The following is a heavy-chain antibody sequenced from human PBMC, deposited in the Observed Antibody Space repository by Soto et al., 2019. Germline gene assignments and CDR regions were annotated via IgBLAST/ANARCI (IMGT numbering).Heavy chain of an antibody. CDR3: AKDAVSYNGKWDWFDS. J-gene: IGHJ5*01. CDR1: RFIFSDYA. D-gene: IGHD1-26*01. CDR2: IGGSNTDR. V-gene: IGHV3-23*01. Sequence: DVQLLQSGGGLVQPGGSLTLSCAASRFIFSDYAMNWVRQAPGKGLEWVSSIGGSNTDRYYADSVKGRFIISRDNPKNTMYLQMNSLRDEDTAVYYCAKDAVSYNGKWDWFDSWGQGTLVTVSS.